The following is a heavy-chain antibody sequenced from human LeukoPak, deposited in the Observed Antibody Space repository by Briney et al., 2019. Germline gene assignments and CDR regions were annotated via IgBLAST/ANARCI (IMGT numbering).Heavy chain of an antibody. J-gene: IGHJ3*02. D-gene: IGHD3-16*01. CDR3: ARDGGGEVTSPAAFDI. CDR1: GGSISSGDYY. V-gene: IGHV4-30-4*01. CDR2: IYYSGST. Sequence: SQTLSLTCTVSGGSISSGDYYWSWIRQPPGKGLEWIGYIYYSGSTYYNPSLKSRVTTSVDTSKNQFSLKLSSVTAADTAVYYCARDGGGEVTSPAAFDIWGQGTMVTVSS.